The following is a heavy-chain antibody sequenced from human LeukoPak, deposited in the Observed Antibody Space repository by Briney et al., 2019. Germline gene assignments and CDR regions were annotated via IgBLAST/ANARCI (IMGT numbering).Heavy chain of an antibody. J-gene: IGHJ4*02. V-gene: IGHV4-34*01. D-gene: IGHD3-10*01. CDR3: ARGRYYGSRPFDY. CDR2: INHSGST. Sequence: SETLSLTCAVYGGSFSGYYWSWIRQPPGKGLEWIGEINHSGSTNYNPSLKSRVTISVHTSKNQFSLKLSSVTAADTAVYYCARGRYYGSRPFDYWGQGTLVTVSS. CDR1: GGSFSGYY.